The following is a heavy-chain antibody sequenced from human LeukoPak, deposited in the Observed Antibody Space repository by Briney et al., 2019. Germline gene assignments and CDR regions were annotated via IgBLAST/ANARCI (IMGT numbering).Heavy chain of an antibody. CDR1: GFIFSSYS. Sequence: GGSLRLSCAASGFIFSSYSMNCVREAPGKELEWVSIISSSSSYIYYADSVQGRFTIYRDNTKNSLYLQMNSLRAEDTAVYYCARDPYSGLFDYWGQGTLVTVSS. D-gene: IGHD5-12*01. CDR3: ARDPYSGLFDY. J-gene: IGHJ4*02. CDR2: ISSSSSYI. V-gene: IGHV3-21*01.